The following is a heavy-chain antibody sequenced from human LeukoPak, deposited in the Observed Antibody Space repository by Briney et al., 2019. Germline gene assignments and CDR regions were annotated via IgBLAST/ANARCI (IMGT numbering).Heavy chain of an antibody. J-gene: IGHJ4*02. CDR2: IKQDGSEK. CDR1: GFTFSSYW. V-gene: IGHV3-7*03. D-gene: IGHD1-26*01. Sequence: GGSLRPSCAASGFTFSSYWMSWVRQAPGKGLEWVANIKQDGSEKYYVDSVKGRFTISRDNAKNSLYLQMNSLRAEDTAVYYCAKDQSGSYLDYFDYWGQGTLVTVSS. CDR3: AKDQSGSYLDYFDY.